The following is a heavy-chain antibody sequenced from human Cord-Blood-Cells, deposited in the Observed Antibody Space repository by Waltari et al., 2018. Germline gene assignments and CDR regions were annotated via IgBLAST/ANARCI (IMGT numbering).Heavy chain of an antibody. CDR3: AKDPDNEDWNDLLPDY. CDR2: ISYDGSNK. V-gene: IGHV3-30*18. CDR1: GFTFSSYG. Sequence: QVQLVESGGGVVQPGRSLRLSCAASGFTFSSYGMHWVRQAPGKGLEWVAVISYDGSNKYYADSVKGRFTISRDNSKNTLYLQMNSLRAEDTAVYYCAKDPDNEDWNDLLPDYWGQGTLVTVSS. J-gene: IGHJ4*02. D-gene: IGHD1-1*01.